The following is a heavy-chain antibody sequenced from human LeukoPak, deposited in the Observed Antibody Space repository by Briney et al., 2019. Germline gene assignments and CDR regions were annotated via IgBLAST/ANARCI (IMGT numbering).Heavy chain of an antibody. V-gene: IGHV4-34*01. CDR2: INHSGST. CDR3: ARSLYSSSWYYRRTWFDP. CDR1: GGSISHYY. Sequence: SETLSLTCTVSGGSISHYYWSWIRQPPGKGLEWIGEINHSGSTNYNPSLKSRVTISVDTSKNQFSLKLSSVTAADTAVYYCARSLYSSSWYYRRTWFDPWGQGTLVTVSS. D-gene: IGHD6-13*01. J-gene: IGHJ5*02.